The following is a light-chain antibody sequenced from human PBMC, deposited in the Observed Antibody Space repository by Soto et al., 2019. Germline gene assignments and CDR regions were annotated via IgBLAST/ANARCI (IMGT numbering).Light chain of an antibody. Sequence: QSVLTQPPSVSAAPGQKVTISCSGSGSNIGNNFVSWYQQLPGTAPKLLIYDNNKRPSGIPDRFSGSKSGTSATLGITGLQTGDEADYYCGTWDSSLSVGVFGGGTKLTVL. V-gene: IGLV1-51*01. CDR1: GSNIGNNF. CDR2: DNN. CDR3: GTWDSSLSVGV. J-gene: IGLJ2*01.